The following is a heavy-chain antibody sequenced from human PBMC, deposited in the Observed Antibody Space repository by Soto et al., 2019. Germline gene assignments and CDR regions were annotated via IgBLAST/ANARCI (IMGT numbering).Heavy chain of an antibody. CDR3: ARDLFPYYYDSSGYYFDY. J-gene: IGHJ4*02. CDR1: GFTFSSYS. Sequence: GGSLRLSCAASGFTFSSYSMNWVRQAPGKGLEWVSYISSSSSTIYYADYVKGRFTISRDNAKNSLYLQMNSLRAEDTAVYYCARDLFPYYYDSSGYYFDYWGQGTLVTVSS. D-gene: IGHD3-22*01. CDR2: ISSSSSTI. V-gene: IGHV3-48*01.